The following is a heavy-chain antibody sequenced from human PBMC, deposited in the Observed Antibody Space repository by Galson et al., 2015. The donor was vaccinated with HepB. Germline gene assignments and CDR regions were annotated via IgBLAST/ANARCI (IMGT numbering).Heavy chain of an antibody. V-gene: IGHV3-64D*06. CDR1: GFTFSTYA. CDR2: IVGNGDST. D-gene: IGHD5-12*01. Sequence: SLRLSCAASGFTFSTYALHWVRQAPGKGLEYVSDIVGNGDSTYYADSVKGRFTISRDNSKNMLYLQMSSLRAEDTAVYYCVKRGAGYSGYDYWGQGTLVTVSS. J-gene: IGHJ4*02. CDR3: VKRGAGYSGYDY.